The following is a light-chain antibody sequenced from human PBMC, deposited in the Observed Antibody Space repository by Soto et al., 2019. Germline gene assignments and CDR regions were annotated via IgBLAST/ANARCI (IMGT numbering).Light chain of an antibody. CDR1: QSLLHSNGYNY. CDR3: MQGLQTRA. J-gene: IGKJ5*01. Sequence: DIVMTQSPLSLPVTPGEPASISCRSSQSLLHSNGYNYLDWYLQKPGQSPQLLIYLGSNRASGVPDRFSGSGSGTDFTLKISRVETEDVGVYYCMQGLQTRAFGQGTRLESK. V-gene: IGKV2-28*01. CDR2: LGS.